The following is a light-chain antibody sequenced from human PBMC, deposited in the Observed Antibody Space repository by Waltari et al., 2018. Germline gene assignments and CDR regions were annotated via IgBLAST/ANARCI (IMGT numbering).Light chain of an antibody. J-gene: IGKJ1*01. CDR2: WAA. Sequence: DIVMTQSPDSLAVSLGERATINCKSSQSLLYSSNNKNSLTWYQQKPGQPPKLLLYWAATRGSGVPDRFSGSGSGTDFTLTISSLHAEDVAVYYCQQYYTTPLTFGQGTKVEIK. V-gene: IGKV4-1*01. CDR3: QQYYTTPLT. CDR1: QSLLYSSNNKNS.